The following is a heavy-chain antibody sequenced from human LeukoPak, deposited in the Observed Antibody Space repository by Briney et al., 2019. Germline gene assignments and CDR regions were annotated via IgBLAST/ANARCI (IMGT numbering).Heavy chain of an antibody. CDR3: ARDDSRRVFDY. Sequence: TGGSLRLSCAASGFTVSSNYMSWVRQAPGKGLEWVSVIYSGGSTYYADPVKGRFTISRDNSKNTLYLQMNSLRAEDTAVYYCARDDSRRVFDYWGQGTLVTVSS. J-gene: IGHJ4*02. CDR1: GFTVSSNY. CDR2: IYSGGST. D-gene: IGHD2-21*01. V-gene: IGHV3-53*01.